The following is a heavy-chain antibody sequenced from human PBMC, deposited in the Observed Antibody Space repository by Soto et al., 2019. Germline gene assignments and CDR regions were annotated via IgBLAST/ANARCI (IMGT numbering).Heavy chain of an antibody. V-gene: IGHV4-30-2*01. CDR3: ARDLWGYCGLASNPLDV. J-gene: IGHJ6*02. Sequence: PSETLSLTCAVSGGSISSGGYSWTWIRQAPGKGLEWIGYIYHSASTYYNPSLKSRVTISVDASKNQFSLKLSSVTAADTAVYYCARDLWGYCGLASNPLDVCGQGTMLTVSS. CDR2: IYHSAST. CDR1: GGSISSGGYS. D-gene: IGHD2-21*01.